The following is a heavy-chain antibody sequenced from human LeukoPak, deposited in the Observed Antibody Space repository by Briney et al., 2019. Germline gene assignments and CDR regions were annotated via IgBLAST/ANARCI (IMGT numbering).Heavy chain of an antibody. J-gene: IGHJ3*02. D-gene: IGHD2-21*02. Sequence: GGSLRLFCAASGFTLSNYWMHWVRQAPGKGLVWVSRITSDGSGTSYADSVKGRFTISRDNAKNTLYLQMSSLRAEDTAVYSCARDLGGDDAFDIWGQGTRVTVSS. CDR2: ITSDGSGT. CDR3: ARDLGGDDAFDI. V-gene: IGHV3-74*01. CDR1: GFTLSNYW.